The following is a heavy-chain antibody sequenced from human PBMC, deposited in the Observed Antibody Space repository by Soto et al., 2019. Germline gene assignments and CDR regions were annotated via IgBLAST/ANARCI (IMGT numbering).Heavy chain of an antibody. D-gene: IGHD3-9*01. V-gene: IGHV4-39*01. CDR3: ATTLPTSFEFDY. Sequence: KPSETLSLTCTVSGGSISSSSYYWGWIRQPPGKGLEWIGSIYYSGSTYYNPSLRSRVTISVDTSKNQFSLKLSSVTAADTAVYDCATTLPTSFEFDYWAQGNLVTVSS. CDR2: IYYSGST. J-gene: IGHJ4*02. CDR1: GGSISSSSYY.